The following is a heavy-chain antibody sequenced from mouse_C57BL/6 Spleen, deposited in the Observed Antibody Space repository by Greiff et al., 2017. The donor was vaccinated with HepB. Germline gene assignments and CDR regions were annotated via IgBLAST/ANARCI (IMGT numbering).Heavy chain of an antibody. CDR1: GYTFTDYY. CDR3: ASRNYGYFDV. Sequence: VQLQQSGPELVKPGASVKISCKASGYTFTDYYMNWVKQSHGKSLEWIGDINPNNGGTSYNQKFKGKATLTVDKSSSTAYMELRSLTSEDSAVYYCASRNYGYFDVWGTGTTVTVSS. J-gene: IGHJ1*03. CDR2: INPNNGGT. V-gene: IGHV1-26*01.